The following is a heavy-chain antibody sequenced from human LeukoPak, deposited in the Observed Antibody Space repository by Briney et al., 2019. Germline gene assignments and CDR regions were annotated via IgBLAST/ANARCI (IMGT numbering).Heavy chain of an antibody. CDR3: ARLSGRLLWFGGPNLDY. V-gene: IGHV4-34*01. D-gene: IGHD3-10*01. CDR2: INHSGST. Sequence: SETLSLTCAVYGGSFSGYYWSWIRQPPGKGLEWIGEINHSGSTNYNPSLKSRVTISVDTSKNQFSLKLSSVTAADTAVYYCARLSGRLLWFGGPNLDYWGQGTLVTVSS. J-gene: IGHJ4*02. CDR1: GGSFSGYY.